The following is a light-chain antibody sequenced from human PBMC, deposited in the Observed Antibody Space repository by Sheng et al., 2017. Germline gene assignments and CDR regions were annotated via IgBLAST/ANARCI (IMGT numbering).Light chain of an antibody. CDR1: QSVSSDF. V-gene: IGKV3-20*01. CDR3: QQRDSWPPT. J-gene: IGKJ2*01. Sequence: EIVLTQSPGTLSLSPGERATLSCRASQSVSSDFLAWYQQKPGQTPRLLIYGASTRATGIPDRFSGSGSGTDFTLTISRLEPEDFAVYYCQQRDSWPPTFGRGPSWRSN. CDR2: GAS.